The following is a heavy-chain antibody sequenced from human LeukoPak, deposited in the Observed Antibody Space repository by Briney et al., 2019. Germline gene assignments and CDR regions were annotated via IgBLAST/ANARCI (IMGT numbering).Heavy chain of an antibody. J-gene: IGHJ4*02. CDR2: IKQDGSEK. CDR3: ARPGSYYYGSGSYF. D-gene: IGHD3-10*01. V-gene: IGHV3-7*01. Sequence: GGSLRLSCAASGFTFSSYSMNWVRQAPGKGLEWVANIKQDGSEKYYVDSVKGRFTISRDNAKNSLYLQMNSLRAEDTAVYYCARPGSYYYGSGSYFWGQGTLVTVSS. CDR1: GFTFSSYS.